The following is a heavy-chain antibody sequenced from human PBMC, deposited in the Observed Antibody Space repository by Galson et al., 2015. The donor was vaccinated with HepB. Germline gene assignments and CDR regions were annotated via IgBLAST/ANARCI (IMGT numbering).Heavy chain of an antibody. CDR3: TRVPPQQWDLLGFDY. Sequence: SLRLSCAASGFTFGDYTMSWVRQAPGKGLEWVGFIRSKGYGGTTEYAASVRGRFIISRDDSKSIAYLQMHSLKTEDTAVYYCTRVPPQQWDLLGFDYWGQGTLVTVSS. CDR2: IRSKGYGGTT. V-gene: IGHV3-49*04. CDR1: GFTFGDYT. J-gene: IGHJ4*02. D-gene: IGHD1-26*01.